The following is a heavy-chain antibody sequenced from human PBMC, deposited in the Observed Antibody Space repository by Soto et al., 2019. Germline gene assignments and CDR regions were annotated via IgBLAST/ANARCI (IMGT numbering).Heavy chain of an antibody. CDR2: IYYSGST. V-gene: IGHV4-4*02. CDR1: GGSISSGDW. Sequence: QVQLQESGPGLVKPSGTLSLTCAVSGGSISSGDWCWSWVRQSPGKGLEWIGEIYYSGSTTYNPSLKGRVTISSAKSENHFSMTLCSVTAADTAVYYCARRCCDSIFGSLDYWGQGTLVTVSS. D-gene: IGHD3-3*02. CDR3: ARRCCDSIFGSLDY. J-gene: IGHJ4*02.